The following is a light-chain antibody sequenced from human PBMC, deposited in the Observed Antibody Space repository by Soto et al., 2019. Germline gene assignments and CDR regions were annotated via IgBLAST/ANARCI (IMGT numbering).Light chain of an antibody. CDR1: TGAVTSGNY. V-gene: IGLV7-43*01. CDR2: TTN. CDR3: LLYYGGAQLI. Sequence: QAVVTQEPSLTVSPGGTVTLTCASSTGAVTSGNYASWFQQRPGQAPRTLIYTTNSRHSWTPARFSGSLLGDKAALTLSGVQPEDEADYYCLLYYGGAQLIFGGGTKLTGL. J-gene: IGLJ2*01.